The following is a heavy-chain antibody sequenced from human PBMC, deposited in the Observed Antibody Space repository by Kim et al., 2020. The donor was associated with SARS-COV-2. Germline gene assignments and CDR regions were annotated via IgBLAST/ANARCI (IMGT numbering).Heavy chain of an antibody. J-gene: IGHJ4*02. D-gene: IGHD3-22*01. CDR2: INPFFDTT. CDR3: ASRFFDSSGNYHDF. V-gene: IGHV1-69*06. CDR1: GGTFGTYP. Sequence: SVKVSCKASGGTFGTYPISWVRQAPGQGLEWMGGINPFFDTTSYAQKFQGRVTMTADNSMRTTYMELSSLKSGDTAVYFCASRFFDSSGNYHDFWGQGT.